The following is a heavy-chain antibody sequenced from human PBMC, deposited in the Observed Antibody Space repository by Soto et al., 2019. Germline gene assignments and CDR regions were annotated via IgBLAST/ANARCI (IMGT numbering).Heavy chain of an antibody. J-gene: IGHJ4*02. CDR2: IIPIFGTA. CDR3: ARIPLANCGGDCYSDY. D-gene: IGHD2-21*02. V-gene: IGHV1-69*06. Sequence: VACKASGGTFSSYAISWVRQAPGQGLEWMGGIIPIFGTANYAQKFQGRVTITADKSTSTAYMELSSLRSEDTAVYYCARIPLANCGGDCYSDYWGQGTLVTVSS. CDR1: GGTFSSYA.